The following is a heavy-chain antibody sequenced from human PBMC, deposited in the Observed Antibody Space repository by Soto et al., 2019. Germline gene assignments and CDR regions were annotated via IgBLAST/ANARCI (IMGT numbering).Heavy chain of an antibody. Sequence: ASVKVSCKASVYTFTGYYMHWVRHAPGQGLEWMGWINPNSGGTNYAQKFQGWVTMTRDTSISTAYMELSRLRSDDTAVYYCARLGYAGETYYFGSWSYYHNLDAFDIWGQGTTVTVSS. J-gene: IGHJ3*02. CDR1: VYTFTGYY. D-gene: IGHD3-10*01. CDR2: INPNSGGT. V-gene: IGHV1-2*04. CDR3: ARLGYAGETYYFGSWSYYHNLDAFDI.